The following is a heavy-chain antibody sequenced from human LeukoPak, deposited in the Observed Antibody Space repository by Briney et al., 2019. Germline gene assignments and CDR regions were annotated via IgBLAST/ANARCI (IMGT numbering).Heavy chain of an antibody. CDR2: ISYDGSNK. Sequence: GGSLRLSCAASGFTFSSYAMHWVRQAPGKGLEWMAVISYDGSNKYYADSVKGRFTISRDNSKNTLYLQMNSLRAEDTAVYYCARDTQRVGATALDYWGQGTLVTVSS. D-gene: IGHD1-26*01. CDR1: GFTFSSYA. CDR3: ARDTQRVGATALDY. J-gene: IGHJ4*02. V-gene: IGHV3-30-3*01.